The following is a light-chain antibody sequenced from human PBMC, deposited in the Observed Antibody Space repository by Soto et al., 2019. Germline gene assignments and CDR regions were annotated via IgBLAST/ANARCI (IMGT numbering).Light chain of an antibody. J-gene: IGKJ1*01. V-gene: IGKV3-15*01. Sequence: EVVMTQAPASVSVSPGERATLSCRASQNIRNNLALYQQKPGQSPRLLISGASTREAGIPGRFSGSGSGTEFTLIISSLQSEDFAIYYCQQYNNWPPWTFGQGTKVDIK. CDR2: GAS. CDR3: QQYNNWPPWT. CDR1: QNIRNN.